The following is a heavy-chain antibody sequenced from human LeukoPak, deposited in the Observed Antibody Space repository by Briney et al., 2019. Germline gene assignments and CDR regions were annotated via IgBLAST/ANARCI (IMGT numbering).Heavy chain of an antibody. CDR1: GYTFTSYY. D-gene: IGHD6-13*01. J-gene: IGHJ4*02. CDR3: ARGIPRYCRSPGRAAADICAVY. V-gene: IGHV1-46*01. CDR2: INPSGGST. Sequence: GASVKVSCKASGYTFTSYYMHWVRQAPGQGLEWMGIINPSGGSTSYAQKFQGRVTMTRDTSTSTVYMELSSLRSEDTAVYYCARGIPRYCRSPGRAAADICAVYWGQGTLVTVSS.